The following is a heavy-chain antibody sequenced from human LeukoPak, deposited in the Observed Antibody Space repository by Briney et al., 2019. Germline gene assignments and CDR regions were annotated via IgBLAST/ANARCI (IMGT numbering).Heavy chain of an antibody. CDR2: INPNSGDT. V-gene: IGHV1-2*02. J-gene: IGHJ5*02. Sequence: ASVKVSCKASGYTFTGYYVYRVRQAPGQGLEWMGWINPNSGDTNYAQNFQGRVTMTRDTSISTAYMELSSLRSDDTAMYYCARMWSTATSGWNWFDPWGQGTLVTVSS. CDR3: ARMWSTATSGWNWFDP. D-gene: IGHD6-13*01. CDR1: GYTFTGYY.